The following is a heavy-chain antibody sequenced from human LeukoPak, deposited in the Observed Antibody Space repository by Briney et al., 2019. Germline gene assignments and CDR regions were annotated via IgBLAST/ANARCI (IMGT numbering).Heavy chain of an antibody. V-gene: IGHV1-2*02. CDR1: GYTFTGYY. Sequence: GASVKVSCKDSGYTFTGYYMHWVRQAPGQGLEWMGWINPNSGGTNYAQKFQGRVTMTRDTSISTAYMELSRLRSDDTAVYYCARQDIVVVPAASWYYYGMDVWGQGTTVTVSS. D-gene: IGHD2-2*01. CDR3: ARQDIVVVPAASWYYYGMDV. J-gene: IGHJ6*02. CDR2: INPNSGGT.